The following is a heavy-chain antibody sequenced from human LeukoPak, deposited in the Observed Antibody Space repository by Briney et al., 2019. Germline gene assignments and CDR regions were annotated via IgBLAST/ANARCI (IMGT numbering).Heavy chain of an antibody. V-gene: IGHV3-48*03. CDR3: ARVPYISSWYHGYFDY. Sequence: GGSLRLSCTASGFTFSSYEMNWVRQAPGKGLEWVSYIFGTGSTIHYADSVKGRFTISRDNAKNPLFLQMNSLRVEDTAVYYCARVPYISSWYHGYFDYWGQGTLVTVSS. CDR2: IFGTGSTI. CDR1: GFTFSSYE. D-gene: IGHD6-13*01. J-gene: IGHJ4*02.